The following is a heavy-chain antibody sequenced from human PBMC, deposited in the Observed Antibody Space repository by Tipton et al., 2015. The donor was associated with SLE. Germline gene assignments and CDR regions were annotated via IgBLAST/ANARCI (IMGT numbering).Heavy chain of an antibody. Sequence: TLSLTCAVYGGSVSGYYWTWIRQPPGKGLEWIGEINHRGGTNYNPSLKSRITMSVDTSKNQFSLKLSSVTAADTAVYYCASRSFLYGMDVWGQGTTVTVSS. CDR3: ASRSFLYGMDV. CDR1: GGSVSGYY. V-gene: IGHV4-34*01. CDR2: INHRGGT. J-gene: IGHJ6*02.